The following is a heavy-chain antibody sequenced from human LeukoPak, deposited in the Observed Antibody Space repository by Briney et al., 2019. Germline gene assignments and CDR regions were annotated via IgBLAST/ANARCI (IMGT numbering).Heavy chain of an antibody. Sequence: GGSLRLSCAASGFTFSSYGMHWVRQAPGKGLEWVAVISYDGSNKYYADSVKGRFTISRDNSKRMLYLQMDSLRAEDTAVYYCARGVGSSLLFDSWGQGTLVTVSS. D-gene: IGHD6-6*01. CDR2: ISYDGSNK. CDR1: GFTFSSYG. CDR3: ARGVGSSLLFDS. V-gene: IGHV3-30*03. J-gene: IGHJ4*02.